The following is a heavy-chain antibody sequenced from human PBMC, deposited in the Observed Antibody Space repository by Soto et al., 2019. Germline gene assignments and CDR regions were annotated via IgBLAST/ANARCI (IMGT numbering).Heavy chain of an antibody. CDR2: ISAYNGNT. CDR1: GYTFTSYG. CDR3: ARGRYCSSTSCSYFDY. D-gene: IGHD2-2*01. Sequence: ASVKVSCKASGYTFTSYGISWVRQAPGQGLEWMGWISAYNGNTNYAQKLQGRVTMTTDTSTSTAYMELSSLRSDDTAVYYCARGRYCSSTSCSYFDYWGRGTLVTVSS. J-gene: IGHJ4*02. V-gene: IGHV1-18*01.